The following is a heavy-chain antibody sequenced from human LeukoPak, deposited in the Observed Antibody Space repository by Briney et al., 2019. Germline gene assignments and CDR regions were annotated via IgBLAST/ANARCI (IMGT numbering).Heavy chain of an antibody. Sequence: GGSLRLSCAASGFTFSSYGMSWVRQAPGKGLEWVSAISGSGGSTYYADSVKGRFTISRDNSKNTLYLQMNSLRAEDTAVYYCAKDPHKYYYGSSGYYYYFDYWGQGTLVTVSS. V-gene: IGHV3-23*01. D-gene: IGHD3-22*01. J-gene: IGHJ4*02. CDR2: ISGSGGST. CDR1: GFTFSSYG. CDR3: AKDPHKYYYGSSGYYYYFDY.